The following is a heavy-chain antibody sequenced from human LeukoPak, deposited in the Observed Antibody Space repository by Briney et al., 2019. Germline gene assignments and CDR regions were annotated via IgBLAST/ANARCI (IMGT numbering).Heavy chain of an antibody. CDR3: ARDGSREDYYMDV. J-gene: IGHJ6*03. Sequence: PGGSLRLYCAASGFTFSSYSMNWVRQAPGKGLEWVSSIISSSSYIYYADSVKGRFTISRDNAKNSLYLQMNSLRAEDTAVYYCARDGSREDYYMDVWGKGTTVTVSS. CDR1: GFTFSSYS. D-gene: IGHD1-26*01. CDR2: IISSSSYI. V-gene: IGHV3-21*01.